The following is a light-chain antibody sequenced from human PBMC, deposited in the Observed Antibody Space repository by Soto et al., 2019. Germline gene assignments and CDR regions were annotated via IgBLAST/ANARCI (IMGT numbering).Light chain of an antibody. V-gene: IGKV1-39*01. CDR1: QSISSY. CDR3: QQSYSAPLT. J-gene: IGKJ4*01. CDR2: TTS. Sequence: DIQMTQSPSSLSASVGDRVTITCRASQSISSYLNWYQQKPGKAPNLLIYTTSSLQSGVPSRFSVSGSGTDFTLTISSLQPEDFTTYYCQQSYSAPLTFGGGTKVEI.